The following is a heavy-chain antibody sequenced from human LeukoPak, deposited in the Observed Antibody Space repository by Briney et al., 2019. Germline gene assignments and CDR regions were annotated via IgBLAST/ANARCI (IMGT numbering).Heavy chain of an antibody. CDR2: ININTSGT. CDR3: ATEGAGGSWAGY. Sequence: ASVNVSCKASGYSFTVYYLHWVRQAPARGLEWMGWININTSGTTYAQKVRGRVTVTKATSISTAYMERSRLASDDTAVYYCATEGAGGSWAGYWGQGTLVTVSS. D-gene: IGHD1-26*01. CDR1: GYSFTVYY. J-gene: IGHJ4*02. V-gene: IGHV1-2*02.